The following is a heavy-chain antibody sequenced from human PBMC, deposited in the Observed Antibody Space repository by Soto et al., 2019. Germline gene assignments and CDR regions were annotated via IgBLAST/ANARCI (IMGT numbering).Heavy chain of an antibody. Sequence: EVQLLESGGGLVQPGGSLRLSCAASGFTFSSYAMSWVRQAPGKGLEWVSAISGSGGSTYYADSVKGRFTISRDNSKNTLYLQMNSLRAEDTAVYYCAKDASGYCSGGSCNDAFDIWGQGTMVTVSS. CDR1: GFTFSSYA. J-gene: IGHJ3*02. CDR2: ISGSGGST. CDR3: AKDASGYCSGGSCNDAFDI. V-gene: IGHV3-23*01. D-gene: IGHD2-15*01.